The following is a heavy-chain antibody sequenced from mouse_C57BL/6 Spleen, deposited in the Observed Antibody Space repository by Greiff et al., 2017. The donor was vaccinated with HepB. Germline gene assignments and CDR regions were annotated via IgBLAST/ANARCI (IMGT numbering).Heavy chain of an antibody. CDR3: ARWVVVAPYFDY. J-gene: IGHJ2*01. V-gene: IGHV1-81*01. CDR2: IYPRSGNT. CDR1: GYTFTSYG. D-gene: IGHD1-1*01. Sequence: VQLQQSGAELARPGASVKLSCKASGYTFTSYGISWVKQRTGQGLEWIGEIYPRSGNTYYNEKFKGKATLTADKSSSTAYMELRSLTSEDSAVYFCARWVVVAPYFDYWGQGTTLTVSS.